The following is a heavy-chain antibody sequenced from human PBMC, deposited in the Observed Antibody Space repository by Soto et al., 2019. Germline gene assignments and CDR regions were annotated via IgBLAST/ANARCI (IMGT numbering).Heavy chain of an antibody. CDR2: VYHSGST. J-gene: IGHJ4*03. D-gene: IGHD7-27*01. Sequence: QVQLQESGPGLVKPSQTLSLTCSVSGDSIRGGGHYWNWIRQFPGKGLEWIGYVYHSGSTHYNPSLRGRLTISIDTSKNQFSLRLISVNAADTALYYWARDTGLAPTVWGYWGHGTQVTVSS. CDR1: GDSIRGGGHY. CDR3: ARDTGLAPTVWGY. V-gene: IGHV4-31*03.